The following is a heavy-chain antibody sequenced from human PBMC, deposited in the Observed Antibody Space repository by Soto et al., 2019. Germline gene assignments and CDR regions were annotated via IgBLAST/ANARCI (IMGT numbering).Heavy chain of an antibody. CDR1: GFSLSTSGVG. CDR3: AHRLAATGLFDY. Sequence: QITLKESGPPLVKPTQTLTLTCTFSGFSLSTSGVGVGWIRQPPGKALEWLALIYWDDDKRYSPSLKSRLTITKDTSNNQVVLTMTNMDPVDTATYYCAHRLAATGLFDYWGQGTLVTVSS. V-gene: IGHV2-5*02. CDR2: IYWDDDK. J-gene: IGHJ4*02. D-gene: IGHD6-13*01.